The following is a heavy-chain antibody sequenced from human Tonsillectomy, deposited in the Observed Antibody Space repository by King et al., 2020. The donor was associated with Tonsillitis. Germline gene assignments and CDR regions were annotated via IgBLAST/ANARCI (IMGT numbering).Heavy chain of an antibody. V-gene: IGHV1-46*01. Sequence: QLVQSGAEVKKPGASVKVSCKASGYTFTNYYMHWVRQAPGQGLEWMGIINPSGGGTSYAQKFQGRVTMTRDTSTSTVYMELSSLRAEDTAVYYCERGHLDTGMGTFDSWGQGTLVTVSS. D-gene: IGHD5-18*01. CDR2: INPSGGGT. CDR1: GYTFTNYY. CDR3: ERGHLDTGMGTFDS. J-gene: IGHJ4*02.